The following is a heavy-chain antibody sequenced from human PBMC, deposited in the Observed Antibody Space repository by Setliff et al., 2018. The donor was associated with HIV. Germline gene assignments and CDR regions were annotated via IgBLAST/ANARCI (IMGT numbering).Heavy chain of an antibody. D-gene: IGHD6-19*01. J-gene: IGHJ4*02. CDR3: ARTDIYSSGWICGVWDY. CDR1: GYTLTDYY. Sequence: APVKVSCKASGYTLTDYYVQWVRQAPGQGLEWMGWVNPHDGGTYYAQILEGRVTMTRDTSISTAYMELSRLRTDDTAVYYCARTDIYSSGWICGVWDYWGQGSLVTVSS. CDR2: VNPHDGGT. V-gene: IGHV1-2*02.